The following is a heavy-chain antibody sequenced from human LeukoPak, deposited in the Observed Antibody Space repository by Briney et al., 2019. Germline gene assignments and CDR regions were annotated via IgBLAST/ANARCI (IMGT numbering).Heavy chain of an antibody. Sequence: PGGSLRLFCAASGFTFSSYGMSWARQVRGKGLEWVANIHQDGSERYYVDSVKGRFTISRDNAKNSVFVQMNGLRAEDTAVYYCARGQVTAVTGLAAFDIWGQGTMVIVSS. J-gene: IGHJ3*02. V-gene: IGHV3-7*04. D-gene: IGHD4-17*01. CDR1: GFTFSSYG. CDR3: ARGQVTAVTGLAAFDI. CDR2: IHQDGSER.